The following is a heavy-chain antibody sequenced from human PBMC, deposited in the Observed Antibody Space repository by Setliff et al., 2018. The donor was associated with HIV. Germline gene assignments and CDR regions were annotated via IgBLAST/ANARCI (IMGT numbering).Heavy chain of an antibody. D-gene: IGHD6-19*01. CDR3: ARLGAVAVRSAFDY. Sequence: LRLSCATSGFTVSERYMSWIRQAPGKGLEWISYISSSSSSYTNYAGTVRGRFTISRDSAKNSLYLQMDSLRAEDTAVYYCARLGAVAVRSAFDYWGQGTLVTVPS. CDR2: ISSSSSSYT. V-gene: IGHV3-11*03. CDR1: GFTVSERY. J-gene: IGHJ4*02.